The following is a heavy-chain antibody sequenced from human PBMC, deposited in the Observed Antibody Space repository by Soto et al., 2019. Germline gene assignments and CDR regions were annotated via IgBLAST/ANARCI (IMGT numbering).Heavy chain of an antibody. Sequence: GGSLRLSCSASGFTFSSYAMHWVRQAPGKGLEYVSAISSNGGSTYYADSVKGRFTISRDNSKNTLYLQMSSLRAEDTAVYYCVKVGFSSSWYWGRAFDIWGQGTMVTVSS. J-gene: IGHJ3*02. D-gene: IGHD6-13*01. CDR2: ISSNGGST. V-gene: IGHV3-64D*08. CDR3: VKVGFSSSWYWGRAFDI. CDR1: GFTFSSYA.